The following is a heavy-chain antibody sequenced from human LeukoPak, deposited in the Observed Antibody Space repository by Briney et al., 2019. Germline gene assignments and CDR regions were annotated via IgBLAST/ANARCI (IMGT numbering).Heavy chain of an antibody. J-gene: IGHJ4*02. D-gene: IGHD4-23*01. V-gene: IGHV3-23*01. Sequence: GGSLRLSCAASGFTFSSYAMSWVRQAPGKRLEWVSAISGSGGSTYYADSVKGRFTISRDNSKNTLYLQMNSLRAEDTAVYYCAKEGRTTVVPSYYFDYWGQGTLVTVSS. CDR3: AKEGRTTVVPSYYFDY. CDR2: ISGSGGST. CDR1: GFTFSSYA.